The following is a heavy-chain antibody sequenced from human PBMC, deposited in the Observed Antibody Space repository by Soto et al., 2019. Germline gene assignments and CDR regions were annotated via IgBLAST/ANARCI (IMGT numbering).Heavy chain of an antibody. V-gene: IGHV4-59*08. J-gene: IGHJ4*02. CDR2: IYYSGST. D-gene: IGHD2-15*01. Sequence: SETLSLTCTVSSGSISSYYWSWIRQPPGKGLEWIGYIYYSGSTNYNPSLKSRVTISVDTSKNQFSLKLSSVTAADTAVYYCARGYCNGGSCYSRFFAYWGQGTLVTVSS. CDR1: SGSISSYY. CDR3: ARGYCNGGSCYSRFFAY.